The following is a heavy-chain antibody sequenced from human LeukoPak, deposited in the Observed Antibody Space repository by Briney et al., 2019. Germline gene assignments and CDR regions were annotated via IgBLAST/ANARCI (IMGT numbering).Heavy chain of an antibody. CDR2: IYYSGST. CDR3: ASHYYGSGSNFDY. D-gene: IGHD3-10*01. J-gene: IGHJ4*02. CDR1: GGSISSYY. V-gene: IGHV4-59*01. Sequence: SETLSLTCTVSGGSISSYYWSWIRQPPGKGLEWIGYIYYSGSTNHNPSLKSRVTISVDTSKNQFSLKLSSVTAADTAVYYCASHYYGSGSNFDYWGQGTLVTVSS.